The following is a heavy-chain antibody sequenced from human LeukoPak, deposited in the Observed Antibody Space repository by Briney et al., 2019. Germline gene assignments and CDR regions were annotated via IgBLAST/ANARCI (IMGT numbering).Heavy chain of an antibody. V-gene: IGHV4-38-2*02. J-gene: IGHJ6*03. CDR3: ARGGCGGSCYAPRVYYYYYYMDV. CDR1: GYSISSGYY. CDR2: IFHRGSP. Sequence: SETLSPTCTVSGYSISSGYYWGWIRQPPGKGLEWIGRIFHRGSPYYNPSLKSRVTISVDTSTNKFSLKLSSVSAADTAVYYCARGGCGGSCYAPRVYYYYYYMDVWGKGNTVTVSS. D-gene: IGHD2-15*01.